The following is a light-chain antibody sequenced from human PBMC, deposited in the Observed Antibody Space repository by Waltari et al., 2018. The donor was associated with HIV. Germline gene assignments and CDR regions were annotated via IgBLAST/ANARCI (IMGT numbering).Light chain of an antibody. CDR2: WAS. CDR1: QSIFYRSNSKDY. Sequence: DIVMTQSPDSLAVSLGERATLHCRSSQSIFYRSNSKDYLAWYRQKAGHPTKLLMVWASARESGVPDRFSSSGSGTDFTLTISSVQAEDVATYYWQQYYNTPLTFGGRTKVEI. J-gene: IGKJ4*01. V-gene: IGKV4-1*01. CDR3: QQYYNTPLT.